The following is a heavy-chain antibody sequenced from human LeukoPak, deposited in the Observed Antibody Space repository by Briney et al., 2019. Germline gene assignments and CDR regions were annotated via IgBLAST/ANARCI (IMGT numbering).Heavy chain of an antibody. V-gene: IGHV1-46*01. Sequence: ASVKVSCKASGYTFITYYMHWVRQAPGQGLEWMGIINPNSRSTLYAQKFQGRVTMTSDTSTSTVYMELSSLRPEDTAVYYCARPGLGYSYGYPYHWGQGTLVTVSS. CDR2: INPNSRST. CDR1: GYTFITYY. CDR3: ARPGLGYSYGYPYH. J-gene: IGHJ5*02. D-gene: IGHD5-18*01.